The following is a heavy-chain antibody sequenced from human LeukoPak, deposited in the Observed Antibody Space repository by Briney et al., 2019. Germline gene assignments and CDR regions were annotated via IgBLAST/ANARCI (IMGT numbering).Heavy chain of an antibody. J-gene: IGHJ3*02. D-gene: IGHD6-6*01. CDR1: GGSISSYY. CDR2: IYYSGST. CDR3: ARDVAYSSSSGAFDI. Sequence: SETLSLTCTVSGGSISSYYWSWIRQPPGKGLEWIGYIYYSGSTNYNPSLKSRVTISVDTSKNQISLKLSSVTAADTAVYYCARDVAYSSSSGAFDIWGQGTMVTVSS. V-gene: IGHV4-59*01.